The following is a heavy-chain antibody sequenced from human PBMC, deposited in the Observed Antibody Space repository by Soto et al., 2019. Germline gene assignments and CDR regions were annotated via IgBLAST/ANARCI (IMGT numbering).Heavy chain of an antibody. D-gene: IGHD6-13*01. J-gene: IGHJ6*03. CDR1: GGSISSYY. V-gene: IGHV4-59*01. CDR3: AREWWYSSSWYYYYYYMDV. Sequence: SETLSLTCTVSGGSISSYYWSWIRQPPGKGLEWIGYIYYSGSTNYNPSLKSRVTISVDTSKNQFSLKLSSVTAADTAVYYCAREWWYSSSWYYYYYYMDVWGKGTTVTVSS. CDR2: IYYSGST.